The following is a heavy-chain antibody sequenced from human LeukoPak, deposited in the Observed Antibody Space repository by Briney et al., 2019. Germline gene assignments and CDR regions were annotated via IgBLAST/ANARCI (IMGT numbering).Heavy chain of an antibody. D-gene: IGHD5-24*01. CDR2: ISAYTGNT. V-gene: IGHV1-18*01. CDR3: ARYRDSYNYREIDY. Sequence: ASVKVSCKASGYTFTSYGISWVRQAPGQGLEWMGWISAYTGNTNYAQKLQGRVTMTTDTSTSTAYMELRSLRSDDTAVYYCARYRDSYNYREIDYWGQGTLVTVSS. CDR1: GYTFTSYG. J-gene: IGHJ4*02.